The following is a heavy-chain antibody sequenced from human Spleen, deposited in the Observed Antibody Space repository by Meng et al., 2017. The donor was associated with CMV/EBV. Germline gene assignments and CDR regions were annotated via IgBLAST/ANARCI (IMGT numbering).Heavy chain of an antibody. V-gene: IGHV5-51*01. J-gene: IGHJ4*02. Sequence: GESLKISCKGSGYTFSNDWIGWVRQMPGKGLEWMGIIYPGESDTRYSPPFQGHVTISADKSINTAYLQWSSLKASDTAMYYCARQGHVVTTIVPPADWGQGTLVTVSS. CDR1: GYTFSNDW. CDR3: ARQGHVVTTIVPPAD. D-gene: IGHD5-12*01. CDR2: IYPGESDT.